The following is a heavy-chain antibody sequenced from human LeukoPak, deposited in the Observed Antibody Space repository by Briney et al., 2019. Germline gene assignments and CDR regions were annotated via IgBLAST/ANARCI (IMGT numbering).Heavy chain of an antibody. Sequence: PGGSLRLSCAASAFTFSSYAMSWVRQAPGKGLEWVSAISGSGGSTYYADSVKGRFTISRDNSKNTLFLQMNSLRAEDTAVYYCASRLYSSSFGWFDPWGQGTLVTVSS. CDR3: ASRLYSSSFGWFDP. CDR1: AFTFSSYA. D-gene: IGHD6-13*01. J-gene: IGHJ5*02. CDR2: ISGSGGST. V-gene: IGHV3-23*01.